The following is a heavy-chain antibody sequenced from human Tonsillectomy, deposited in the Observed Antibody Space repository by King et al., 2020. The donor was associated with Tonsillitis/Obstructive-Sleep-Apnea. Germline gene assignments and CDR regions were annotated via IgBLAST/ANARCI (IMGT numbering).Heavy chain of an antibody. CDR1: GFTFSSYR. CDR3: ARDAHDSSGYLQNAFDY. CDR2: ISRSSSII. Sequence: VQLVESGGGLVQPGGSLRLSCAASGFTFSSYRMNWVRQAPGKGLEWVSYISRSSSIIYYADSVKGRFTISRENAKKSLYLQMNILIDEDTAVYYCARDAHDSSGYLQNAFDYWGQGTLVTVSS. J-gene: IGHJ4*02. D-gene: IGHD3-22*01. V-gene: IGHV3-48*02.